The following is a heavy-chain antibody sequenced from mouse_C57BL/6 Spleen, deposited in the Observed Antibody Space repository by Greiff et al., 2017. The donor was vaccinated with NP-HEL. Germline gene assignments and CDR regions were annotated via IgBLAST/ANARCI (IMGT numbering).Heavy chain of an antibody. D-gene: IGHD1-1*02. CDR3: ARSGGYYFDG. V-gene: IGHV1-55*01. Sequence: QVQLQQPGAEFVKPGASVKMSCKASGYTFTSYWITWVKQGPGQGLEWIGDIYPGSGSTNYNEKFKSKATLTVDTSSSTAYMQLSSLTSEDTAVYYWARSGGYYFDGWGQGTTLTVSS. J-gene: IGHJ2*01. CDR2: IYPGSGST. CDR1: GYTFTSYW.